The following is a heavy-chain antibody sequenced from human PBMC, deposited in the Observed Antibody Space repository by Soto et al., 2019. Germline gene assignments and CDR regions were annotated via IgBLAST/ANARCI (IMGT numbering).Heavy chain of an antibody. J-gene: IGHJ4*02. Sequence: LTGTVTSDSRSGRYGTWIRQPAGKGLEWIGRIYSSGETNYNPSLTGRVIMSLDTSKNQFSLKLTSVTAADTAVYYCARASQCKSYFDCFAWLDYWGQGTLVTVSS. CDR2: IYSSGET. D-gene: IGHD3-9*01. CDR1: SDSRSGRY. CDR3: ARASQCKSYFDCFAWLDY. V-gene: IGHV4-4*07.